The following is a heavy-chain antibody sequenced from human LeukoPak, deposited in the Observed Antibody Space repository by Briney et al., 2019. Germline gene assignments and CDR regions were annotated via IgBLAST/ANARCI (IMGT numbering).Heavy chain of an antibody. CDR1: GYTFTSYG. J-gene: IGHJ4*02. CDR3: ATTDREWLPRDY. V-gene: IGHV1-18*01. D-gene: IGHD3-3*01. Sequence: ASVKVSCKASGYTFTSYGISWVRRAPGQGLEWMGWISAYNGNTNYAQKLQGRVTMTTDTSTSTAYMELRSLRSDDTAVYYCATTDREWLPRDYWGQGTLVTVSS. CDR2: ISAYNGNT.